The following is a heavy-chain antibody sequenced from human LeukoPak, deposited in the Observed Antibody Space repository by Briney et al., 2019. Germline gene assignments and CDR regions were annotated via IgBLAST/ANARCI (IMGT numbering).Heavy chain of an antibody. Sequence: SETLSLTCTVSGGSISSGSYCWGWIRQSPGKGLEWIGTIYYSGSTYYNPSLKSRVTISVDTSKNQFSLKLTSVTAADTALYYCARHLFGSGYYPDYWGQGTLVTVSS. D-gene: IGHD3-22*01. CDR3: ARHLFGSGYYPDY. CDR1: GGSISSGSYC. V-gene: IGHV4-39*01. J-gene: IGHJ4*02. CDR2: IYYSGST.